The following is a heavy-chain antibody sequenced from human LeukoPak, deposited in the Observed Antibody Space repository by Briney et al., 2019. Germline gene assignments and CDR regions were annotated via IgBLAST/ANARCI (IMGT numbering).Heavy chain of an antibody. CDR2: LHESRRT. CDR3: ARSQSVWAAPGFDI. Sequence: SETLSLTCSVYTGSLSGYSWTWIRQTPGKGLEWIGELHESRRTDYNPSLKSRVTISRDTSKNQFSLTLTSVTAADTAVYYCARSQSVWAAPGFDIWGQGTLVTVS. J-gene: IGHJ3*02. CDR1: TGSLSGYS. D-gene: IGHD7-27*01. V-gene: IGHV4-34*01.